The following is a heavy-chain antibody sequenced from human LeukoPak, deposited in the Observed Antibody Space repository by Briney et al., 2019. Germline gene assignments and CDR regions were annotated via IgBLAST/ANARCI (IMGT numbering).Heavy chain of an antibody. CDR2: ISSSGSTK. J-gene: IGHJ4*02. Sequence: GGSLRLSCAASGFTFSTYSMSRVRQAPGKGLEWLSYISSSGSTKYYADSVKGRFTISRDNTKNSLYLQMNSLRAEDTALYYCAKGKEQRGEYYFDYWGQGTLVTVSS. V-gene: IGHV3-48*01. D-gene: IGHD1/OR15-1a*01. CDR3: AKGKEQRGEYYFDY. CDR1: GFTFSTYS.